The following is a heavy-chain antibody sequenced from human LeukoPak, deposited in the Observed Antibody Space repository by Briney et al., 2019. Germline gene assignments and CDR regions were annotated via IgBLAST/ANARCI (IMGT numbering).Heavy chain of an antibody. CDR2: ISSSSTI. J-gene: IGHJ4*02. D-gene: IGHD3-16*02. CDR3: ARENFGRVVVSLDC. Sequence: PGGSLRLSCTASGFSLSSYNMNWVRQAPGKGLEWLSQISSSSTIYYADSVKGRFTISRDNAKNSLFLQMNSLRDEDTAVYYCARENFGRVVVSLDCWGQGTLVTVSS. V-gene: IGHV3-48*02. CDR1: GFSLSSYN.